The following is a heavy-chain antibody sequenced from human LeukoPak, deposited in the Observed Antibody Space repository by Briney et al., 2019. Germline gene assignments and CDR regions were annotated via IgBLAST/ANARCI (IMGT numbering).Heavy chain of an antibody. J-gene: IGHJ5*02. CDR2: IYYSGST. Sequence: PSETLSLTCTVSGGSISSYYWSWIRQPPGKGLEWIGYIYYSGSTNYNPSLKSRVTISVDTSKNQFSLKLSSVTAADTAVYYCARRTMVQGVIDWFDPGGQGTLVTVSS. D-gene: IGHD3-10*01. V-gene: IGHV4-59*01. CDR1: GGSISSYY. CDR3: ARRTMVQGVIDWFDP.